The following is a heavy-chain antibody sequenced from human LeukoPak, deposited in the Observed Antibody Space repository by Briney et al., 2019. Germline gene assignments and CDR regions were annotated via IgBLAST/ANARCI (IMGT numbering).Heavy chain of an antibody. V-gene: IGHV5-51*01. J-gene: IGHJ5*02. D-gene: IGHD2-2*01. CDR3: ARHRDVLVSEAFDP. CDR2: IYPGDSDT. Sequence: GESLKISCKGSGYSFANYWIGWVRQMPGKGLEWMGIIYPGDSDTRYSPSFQGQVTISADKSINTAYLQWSSLKASDTAMYYCARHRDVLVSEAFDPWGRGTLVTVSS. CDR1: GYSFANYW.